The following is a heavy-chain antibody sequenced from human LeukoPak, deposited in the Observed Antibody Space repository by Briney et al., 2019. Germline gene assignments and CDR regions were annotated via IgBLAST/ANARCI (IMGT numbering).Heavy chain of an antibody. CDR3: ARTPGIVGANSLVDP. D-gene: IGHD1-26*01. Sequence: ASVKVSCKASGYTFTSYGISWVRQAPGQGLEWMGWMNPNSGNTGYAQKFQGRVTMTRNTSISTAYMELSSLRSEDTAVYYCARTPGIVGANSLVDPWGQGTLVTVSS. CDR2: MNPNSGNT. V-gene: IGHV1-8*02. J-gene: IGHJ5*02. CDR1: GYTFTSYG.